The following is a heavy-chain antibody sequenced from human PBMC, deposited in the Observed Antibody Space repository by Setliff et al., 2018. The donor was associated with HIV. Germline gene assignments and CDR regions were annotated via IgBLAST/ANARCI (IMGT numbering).Heavy chain of an antibody. CDR1: GFTFNSYS. Sequence: PGGSLRLSCAASGFTFNSYSMNWVRQAPGKGLEWVSSISSSSSYIYYADSVKGRFTISRDNAENSLYLQMNSLRAEDTAVYYCTSSYYNSLSGDNHHMDVWGDGTTVTVS. V-gene: IGHV3-21*01. CDR3: TSSYYNSLSGDNHHMDV. J-gene: IGHJ6*03. D-gene: IGHD3-3*01. CDR2: ISSSSSYI.